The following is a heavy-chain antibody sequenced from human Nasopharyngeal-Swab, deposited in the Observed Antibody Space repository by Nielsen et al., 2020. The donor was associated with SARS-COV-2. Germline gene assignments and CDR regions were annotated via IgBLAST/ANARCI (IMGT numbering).Heavy chain of an antibody. CDR1: GFSGYD. V-gene: IGHV3-48*02. CDR3: ASEHPAEYALDV. Sequence: GESLKISCAVSGFSGYDMNWVRQAPGKGLEWLSYISGRTGTIYYADSVKGRFTIPRDNAKKSLFLQMNSLRDEDTAVYYCASEHPAEYALDVWGLGTTVTVS. J-gene: IGHJ6*02. CDR2: ISGRTGTI.